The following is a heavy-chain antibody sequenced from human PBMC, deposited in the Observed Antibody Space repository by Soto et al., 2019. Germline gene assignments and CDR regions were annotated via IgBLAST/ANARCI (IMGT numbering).Heavy chain of an antibody. Sequence: VGSLRLSCAASGFTFSGYSMNWVRQAPGKGLEWVASISTRSDIYYADSVKGRFTISRDNAKNSVSLQMNSLRAEDTAVYYCAREETAWPLAYGLDVWGQGTTVTV. CDR2: ISTRSDI. J-gene: IGHJ6*02. CDR3: AREETAWPLAYGLDV. D-gene: IGHD2-21*02. V-gene: IGHV3-21*01. CDR1: GFTFSGYS.